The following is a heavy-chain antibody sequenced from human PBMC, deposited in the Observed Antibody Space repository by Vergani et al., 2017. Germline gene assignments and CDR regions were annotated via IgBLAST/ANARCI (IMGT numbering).Heavy chain of an antibody. CDR2: ISSSGSTI. D-gene: IGHD3-10*01. V-gene: IGHV3-48*03. Sequence: EVQLLESGGGLVQPGGSLRLSCAASGFTFSSYEMNWVRQAPGKGLEWVSYISSSGSTIYYADSVKGRFTISRDNAKNSLYLQMNSLRAEDTAVYYCARDKKSFNYYGSGAIDYWGQGTLVTVSS. J-gene: IGHJ4*02. CDR1: GFTFSSYE. CDR3: ARDKKSFNYYGSGAIDY.